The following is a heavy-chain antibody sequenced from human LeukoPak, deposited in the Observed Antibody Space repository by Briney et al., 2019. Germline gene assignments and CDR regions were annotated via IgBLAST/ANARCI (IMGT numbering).Heavy chain of an antibody. CDR2: AYPGDSDA. CDR1: GYSFTSHW. J-gene: IGHJ3*02. D-gene: IGHD3-22*01. V-gene: IGHV5-51*01. CDR3: ARHSETTLIVVIDDAFDI. Sequence: GESLQISCQGSGYSFTSHWIGWVRQMPGKGLEWMGIAYPGDSDARYSPSFQGQVTISADKSNSIAYLQWNSLKASDTAMYYCARHSETTLIVVIDDAFDIWGQGTMVTVSS.